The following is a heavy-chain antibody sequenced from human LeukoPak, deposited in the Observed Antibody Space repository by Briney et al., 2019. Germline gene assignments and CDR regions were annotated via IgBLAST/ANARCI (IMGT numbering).Heavy chain of an antibody. CDR2: IKTDGSIT. J-gene: IGHJ4*02. CDR3: VRGAGGPRNYVLDY. D-gene: IGHD3-10*02. V-gene: IGHV3-74*01. CDR1: EFTFSSYW. Sequence: GGSLRLSCAVSEFTFSSYWMHWVRQTPGKGLVWVSRIKTDGSITNYADSVKGRFTISRDNAKNTVYLQMSGLRDDDTALYFCVRGAGGPRNYVLDYWGQGALVSVSS.